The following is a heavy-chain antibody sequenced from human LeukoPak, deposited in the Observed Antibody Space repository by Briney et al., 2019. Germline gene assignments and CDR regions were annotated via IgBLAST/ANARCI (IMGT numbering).Heavy chain of an antibody. D-gene: IGHD4-11*01. V-gene: IGHV1-69*13. CDR2: IVPIFDTA. Sequence: ASVKVSCKASGGTFTSYAISWVRQAPAQGLEWMGGIVPIFDTANYAQTFQGRVTITAYESTTTAYMELSSLRSEDTAVYYCAGGRLHTNGMDAWGQGTTVTVSS. CDR3: AGGRLHTNGMDA. J-gene: IGHJ6*02. CDR1: GGTFTSYA.